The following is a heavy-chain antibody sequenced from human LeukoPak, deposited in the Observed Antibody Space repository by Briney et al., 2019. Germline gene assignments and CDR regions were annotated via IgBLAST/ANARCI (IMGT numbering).Heavy chain of an antibody. CDR2: IGTAGDT. D-gene: IGHD7-27*01. Sequence: GGSLVLSCAASGFPFSSYDMDWVRPATGKGLEWVSAIGTAGDTYYPGSVKGRFTISRENAKNSLYLQMNSLRAGDTAVYYCARAVPGDFSYYYGMDVWGQGTTVTVSS. J-gene: IGHJ6*02. CDR1: GFPFSSYD. CDR3: ARAVPGDFSYYYGMDV. V-gene: IGHV3-13*01.